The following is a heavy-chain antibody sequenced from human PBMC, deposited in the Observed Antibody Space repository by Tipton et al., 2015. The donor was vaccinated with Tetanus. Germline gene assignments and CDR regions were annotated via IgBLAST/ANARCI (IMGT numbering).Heavy chain of an antibody. CDR1: GGSLSSGTFY. J-gene: IGHJ4*02. D-gene: IGHD6-13*01. V-gene: IGHV4-39*07. Sequence: TLSLTCTVSGGSLSSGTFYWDWIRQAPGKGLEWIGNVYYNGNTLENPSLKGRVTLSLDKSKNQFSLKLNSVTAADTAVYYCARGWGSSWYYFDYWGQGILVTVSS. CDR2: VYYNGNT. CDR3: ARGWGSSWYYFDY.